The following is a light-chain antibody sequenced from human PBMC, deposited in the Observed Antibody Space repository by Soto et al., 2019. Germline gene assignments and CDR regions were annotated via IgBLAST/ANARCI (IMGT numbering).Light chain of an antibody. CDR2: AAS. J-gene: IGKJ1*01. Sequence: IQMTQSPSSLSASEGGKVTITCRASKNINKYLNWYKQKPGKAPELLIYAASNLQIGVTSRFSGNGSGTDFTLTVSSVQPEDFATYYCQQTYSTPRMFGQGTKVDIK. CDR1: KNINKY. CDR3: QQTYSTPRM. V-gene: IGKV1-39*01.